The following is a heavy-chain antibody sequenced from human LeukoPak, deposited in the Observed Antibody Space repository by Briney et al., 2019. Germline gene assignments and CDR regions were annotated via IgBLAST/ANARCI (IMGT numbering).Heavy chain of an antibody. CDR1: GGSFSGYY. Sequence: SETLSLTCAVYGGSFSGYYWSWIRQPPGKGLEWIGEINHSGSTNYNPSLKSRVTISVDTSKNQFSLKLSSVTAADTAVYYCARDHDYGDPVFDYWGQGTLVTVSS. J-gene: IGHJ4*02. D-gene: IGHD4-17*01. CDR3: ARDHDYGDPVFDY. V-gene: IGHV4-34*01. CDR2: INHSGST.